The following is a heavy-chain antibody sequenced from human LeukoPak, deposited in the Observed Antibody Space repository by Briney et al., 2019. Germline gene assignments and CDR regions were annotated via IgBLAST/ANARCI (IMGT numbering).Heavy chain of an antibody. J-gene: IGHJ4*02. CDR3: ATRRGYYDSSGYSG. D-gene: IGHD3-22*01. CDR2: ISGSGGST. V-gene: IGHV3-23*01. Sequence: SGGSLRLSCAASGFTFSSYAMSWVRQAPGKGLEWVSAISGSGGSTYYADSVKGRFTISRDNSKNTLYLQMNSLRAEDTAVYYCATRRGYYDSSGYSGWGQGTLVTVSS. CDR1: GFTFSSYA.